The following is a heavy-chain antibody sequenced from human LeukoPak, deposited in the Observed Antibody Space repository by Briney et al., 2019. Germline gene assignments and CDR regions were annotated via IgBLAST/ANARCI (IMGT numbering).Heavy chain of an antibody. CDR2: IYYSGST. CDR1: GGSISSGDYY. J-gene: IGHJ6*02. CDR3: ARDLVDTAMVGHYYYYGMDV. D-gene: IGHD5-18*01. V-gene: IGHV4-30-4*01. Sequence: PSETLSLTCTVSGGSISSGDYYWSWIRQPPGKGLEWIGYIYYSGSTYYNPSLKSRVTISVDTSKNQFSLKLSSVTAADTAVYYCARDLVDTAMVGHYYYYGMDVWGQGTTVTVSS.